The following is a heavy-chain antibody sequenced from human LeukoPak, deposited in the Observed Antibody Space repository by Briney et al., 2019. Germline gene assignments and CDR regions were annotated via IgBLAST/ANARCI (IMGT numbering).Heavy chain of an antibody. CDR1: GFTFSSYA. J-gene: IGHJ4*02. Sequence: GGSLRLSCAVSGFTFSSYAMSWVRQAPGKGLQWVSTISVSGENTYYADSVKGRFTISRDISKSTLYLQMNSLRDEDTAVYYCAKYGSGSYYNGLYWGQGTLSPSPQ. D-gene: IGHD3-10*01. CDR2: ISVSGENT. V-gene: IGHV3-23*01. CDR3: AKYGSGSYYNGLY.